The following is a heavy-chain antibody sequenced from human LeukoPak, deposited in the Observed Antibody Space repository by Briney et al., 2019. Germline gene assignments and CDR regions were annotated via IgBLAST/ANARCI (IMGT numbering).Heavy chain of an antibody. CDR2: ISSSSSTI. J-gene: IGHJ4*02. V-gene: IGHV3-48*01. CDR3: AKVTVTTSLRYFDY. D-gene: IGHD4-17*01. CDR1: GFTFSSYS. Sequence: GGSLRLSCAASGFTFSSYSMNWVRQAPGKGLEWVSYISSSSSTIYYADSVKGRFTISRDNAKNSLYLQMNSLRAEDTAVYYCAKVTVTTSLRYFDYWGQGTLVTVSS.